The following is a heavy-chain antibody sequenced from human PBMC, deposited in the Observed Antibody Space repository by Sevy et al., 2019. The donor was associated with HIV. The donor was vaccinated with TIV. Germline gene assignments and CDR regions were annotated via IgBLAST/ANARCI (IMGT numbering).Heavy chain of an antibody. CDR2: ISSSSSTI. CDR1: GFTFSSYS. V-gene: IGHV3-48*02. CDR3: ARDGGYCSSTSCYLRAFDI. J-gene: IGHJ3*02. Sequence: GGSLRLSCAASGFTFSSYSMNWVRQAPGKGLEWVSYISSSSSTIYYADSVKGRFTISRDNAKNSLYLQMNSLRDEETAVYYCARDGGYCSSTSCYLRAFDIWGQGTMVTVSS. D-gene: IGHD2-2*01.